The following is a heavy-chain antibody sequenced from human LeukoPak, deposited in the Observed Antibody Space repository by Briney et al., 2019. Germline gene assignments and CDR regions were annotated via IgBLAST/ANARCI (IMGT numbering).Heavy chain of an antibody. D-gene: IGHD6-25*01. Sequence: SETLSLTCTVSGGSISSYYWSWIRQPPGKGLVWIGYIYTSGSTNYNPSLKSRVTISVDTSKNQFSLKLSSVTAADTAVYYCARLDESPSGAFDIWGQGTMVTVSS. CDR3: ARLDESPSGAFDI. J-gene: IGHJ3*02. CDR1: GGSISSYY. V-gene: IGHV4-4*09. CDR2: IYTSGST.